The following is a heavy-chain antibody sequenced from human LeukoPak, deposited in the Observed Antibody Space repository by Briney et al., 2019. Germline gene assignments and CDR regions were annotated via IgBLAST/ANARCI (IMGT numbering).Heavy chain of an antibody. Sequence: ASVKVSCKASGYTFTSYGISWVRQAPGQGLEWMGWISAYNGNTNYAQKLQGRVTMTTDTSTSTAYVELRSLRSDDTAMYYCARADSSSDDAFDIWAQGTMVTVSS. D-gene: IGHD6-13*01. CDR2: ISAYNGNT. J-gene: IGHJ3*02. CDR3: ARADSSSDDAFDI. CDR1: GYTFTSYG. V-gene: IGHV1-18*01.